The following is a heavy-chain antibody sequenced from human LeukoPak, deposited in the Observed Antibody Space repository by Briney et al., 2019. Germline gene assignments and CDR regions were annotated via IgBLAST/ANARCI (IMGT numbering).Heavy chain of an antibody. Sequence: SETLSLTCAVSGGSISSGGYSWSWIRQPPGKGLEWIGYIYHSGSTYYNPSLKSRVTISVDRSKNQFSLKLSSVTAADTAVYYCARLLWFGELSSWFDPWGQGTLVTVFS. D-gene: IGHD3-10*01. J-gene: IGHJ5*02. CDR3: ARLLWFGELSSWFDP. V-gene: IGHV4-30-2*01. CDR2: IYHSGST. CDR1: GGSISSGGYS.